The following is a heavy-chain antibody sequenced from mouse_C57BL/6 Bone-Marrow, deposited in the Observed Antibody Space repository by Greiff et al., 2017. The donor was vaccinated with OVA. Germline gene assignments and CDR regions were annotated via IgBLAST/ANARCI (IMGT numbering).Heavy chain of an antibody. D-gene: IGHD1-1*01. CDR2: ISDGGSYT. CDR1: GFTFSSYA. V-gene: IGHV5-4*01. CDR3: ARDRSFITTVVATPYAMDY. Sequence: DVHLVESGGGLVKPGGSLKLSCAASGFTFSSYAMSWVRQTPEKRLEWVATISDGGSYTYYPDNVKGRFTISRDNAKNNLYLQMSHLKSEDTAMYYCARDRSFITTVVATPYAMDYWGQGTSVTVSS. J-gene: IGHJ4*01.